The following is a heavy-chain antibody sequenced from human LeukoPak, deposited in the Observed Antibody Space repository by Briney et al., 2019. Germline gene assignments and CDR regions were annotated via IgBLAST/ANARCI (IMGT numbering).Heavy chain of an antibody. V-gene: IGHV3-7*01. J-gene: IGHJ3*02. CDR1: GFTFDDYG. Sequence: GGSLRLSCAASGFTFDDYGMSWVRQAPGKGLEWVANIKQDGSEKYYVDSVKGRFTISRDNAKNSLYLQMNSLRAEDTAVYYCARDKYQLRMTDDAFDIWGQGTMVTVSS. CDR3: ARDKYQLRMTDDAFDI. D-gene: IGHD2-2*01. CDR2: IKQDGSEK.